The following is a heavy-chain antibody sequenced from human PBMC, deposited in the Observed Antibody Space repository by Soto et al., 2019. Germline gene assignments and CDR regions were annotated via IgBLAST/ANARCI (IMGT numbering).Heavy chain of an antibody. V-gene: IGHV3-23*01. Sequence: EVQVLESGGGLVQPGGSLRLSCVASGFTFTTYAMTWVRQAPGQGLEWVSIIRGSGGSTHYADSVKGRFIISRDNSKNTLYLQMNGRRAEDTAVYYCANTGFGRYCSSTSCVHFDYWGQGTLGTVAS. CDR2: IRGSGGST. D-gene: IGHD2-2*01. J-gene: IGHJ4*02. CDR3: ANTGFGRYCSSTSCVHFDY. CDR1: GFTFTTYA.